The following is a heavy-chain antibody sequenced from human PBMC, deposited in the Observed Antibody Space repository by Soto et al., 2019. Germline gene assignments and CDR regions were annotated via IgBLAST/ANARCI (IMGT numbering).Heavy chain of an antibody. Sequence: ASVKVSCKVSGYTLTELSMQWVRQAPGKGLEWMGGFDPEDGEEMYAQKFQGRVAMTEDTSTDTAYMELSGLRSDDTGVYYCAHDIPLRLWGQGTLVTVSS. CDR2: FDPEDGEE. V-gene: IGHV1-24*01. J-gene: IGHJ4*02. D-gene: IGHD3-9*01. CDR3: AHDIPLRL. CDR1: GYTLTELS.